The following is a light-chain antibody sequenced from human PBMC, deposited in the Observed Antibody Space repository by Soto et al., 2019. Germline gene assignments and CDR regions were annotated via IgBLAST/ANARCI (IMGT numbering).Light chain of an antibody. J-gene: IGKJ4*01. CDR1: QDTRSS. CDR2: DAS. Sequence: DIQMTQSPSSLSASVGDRVTITCQTSQDTRSSLNWYQQKPGKAPKILIYDASNLETGAPSRFSGRGSGTDFTFTISSLQPEDTATYYCQQYDNRLTFGGGTKVDIK. V-gene: IGKV1-33*01. CDR3: QQYDNRLT.